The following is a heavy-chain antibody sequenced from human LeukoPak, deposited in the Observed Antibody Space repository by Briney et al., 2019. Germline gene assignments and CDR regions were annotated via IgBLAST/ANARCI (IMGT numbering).Heavy chain of an antibody. CDR1: GFAFTDYA. V-gene: IGHV3-23*01. Sequence: QSGGSLRLSCAASGFAFTDYAISWVRQAPGKGLEWVSAITDSGGATYYADSVKGRFTISRDNSKNTLYLQMNSLRAEDTAVYYCAKESYSSSSADYWGQGTLVTVSS. J-gene: IGHJ4*02. D-gene: IGHD6-6*01. CDR2: ITDSGGAT. CDR3: AKESYSSSSADY.